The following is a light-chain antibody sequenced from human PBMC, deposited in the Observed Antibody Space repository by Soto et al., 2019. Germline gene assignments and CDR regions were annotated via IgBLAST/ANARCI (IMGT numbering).Light chain of an antibody. V-gene: IGLV2-23*01. Sequence: ALTQPASVSGSPGQSITISCTGTSSDVGSYNLVSWYQQHPGKAPKLMIYEGSKRPSGVSNRFSGSKSGNTASLTISGLQAEDEADYYCCSYAGSSVYVVFGGGTKLTVL. J-gene: IGLJ2*01. CDR2: EGS. CDR3: CSYAGSSVYVV. CDR1: SSDVGSYNL.